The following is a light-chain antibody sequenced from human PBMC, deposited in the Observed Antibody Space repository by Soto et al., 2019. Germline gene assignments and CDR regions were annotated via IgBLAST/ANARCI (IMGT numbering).Light chain of an antibody. V-gene: IGLV2-14*01. CDR2: EVS. Sequence: QSALTQPASLSGSPGQSITISCTGTSSDVGGTNYVSWYQQHPGKAPKLMIYEVSNRPSGVSNRFSGSKSGNTASLTLSGVRADDEADYYCSSYTSSSTRVFGGGTKLTVL. J-gene: IGLJ3*02. CDR3: SSYTSSSTRV. CDR1: SSDVGGTNY.